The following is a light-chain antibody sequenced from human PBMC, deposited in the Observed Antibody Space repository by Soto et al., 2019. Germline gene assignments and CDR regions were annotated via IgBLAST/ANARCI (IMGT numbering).Light chain of an antibody. J-gene: IGLJ2*01. Sequence: QSVLTQPPSASGTPGQTIAISCSGGSSNIGSHTVNWYQRLPGTAPRLLIYSNTQRPSGVPDRFSGSKSGTSTSLPISGLQSEYEGDYYCAAWDDSLNGVVFGGGTKLTVL. CDR2: SNT. V-gene: IGLV1-44*01. CDR3: AAWDDSLNGVV. CDR1: SSNIGSHT.